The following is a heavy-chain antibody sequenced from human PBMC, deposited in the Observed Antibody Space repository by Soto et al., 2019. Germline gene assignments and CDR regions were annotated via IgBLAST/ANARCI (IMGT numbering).Heavy chain of an antibody. CDR3: ARRLQWQLRPLDS. CDR2: INTLSSAI. CDR1: GFTFSDYY. Sequence: PXESLRLSCAGSGFTFSDYYMTWIRQAPGKGLEWVSYINTLSSAIYYADSVKGRFTISRDNAKNSLYLQMNSLRAEDTAVYYCARRLQWQLRPLDSWGRGTLVTVSS. D-gene: IGHD6-19*01. V-gene: IGHV3-11*01. J-gene: IGHJ4*02.